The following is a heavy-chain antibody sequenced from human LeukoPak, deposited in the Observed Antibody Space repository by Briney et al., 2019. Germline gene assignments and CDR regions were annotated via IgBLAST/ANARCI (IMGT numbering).Heavy chain of an antibody. CDR1: GGTFNNHV. Sequence: SVKVSCKASGGTFNNHVINWVRQAPGQGLQWMGRIIPIFGTANNAQKFQDRVTISTDESTSTAYMELISLRSKDTAVYYCARDRKWVGGTTGDFEYWGQGTLVTVSS. D-gene: IGHD1-26*01. V-gene: IGHV1-69*05. CDR2: IIPIFGTA. J-gene: IGHJ4*02. CDR3: ARDRKWVGGTTGDFEY.